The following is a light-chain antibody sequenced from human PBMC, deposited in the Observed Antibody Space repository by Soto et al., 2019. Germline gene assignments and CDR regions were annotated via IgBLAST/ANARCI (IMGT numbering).Light chain of an antibody. J-gene: IGKJ1*01. CDR3: QQANGDPCT. CDR2: GAS. CDR1: HDVRSW. V-gene: IGKV1-12*02. Sequence: DIQMTQSPSSVSASVGDRVTISCRASHDVRSWLAGYQQKPGKAPNLLIYGASTLQSGVPSRFSGSGSGTDFTLTISSLQPEDFATYYCQQANGDPCTFGQGTKVEIK.